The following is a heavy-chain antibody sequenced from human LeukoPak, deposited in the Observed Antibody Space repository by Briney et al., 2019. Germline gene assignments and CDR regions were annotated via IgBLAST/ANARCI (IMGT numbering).Heavy chain of an antibody. J-gene: IGHJ4*02. CDR2: ISAYNGNT. Sequence: ASVKVSCKASGYTFTSYGISWVRQAPGQGLEWMGWISAYNGNTNYAQKLQGRVTMTTDTSTSTAYMELRSLRSDDTAVYYCARGYCTNGVCLEFDYWGQGTLVTVSS. D-gene: IGHD2-8*01. CDR3: ARGYCTNGVCLEFDY. CDR1: GYTFTSYG. V-gene: IGHV1-18*01.